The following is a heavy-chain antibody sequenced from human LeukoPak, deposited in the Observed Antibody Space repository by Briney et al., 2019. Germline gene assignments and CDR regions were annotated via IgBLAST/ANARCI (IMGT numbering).Heavy chain of an antibody. CDR2: IKSKSDGGTT. V-gene: IGHV3-15*01. J-gene: IGHJ4*02. CDR1: GFTFSSAW. CDR3: TTYYCSGGRCYHFDY. Sequence: PGGSLRLSCAASGFTFSSAWMAWVRQAPGKRLEWVGRIKSKSDGGTTEYAAPVKGRFTISTDASKNTLYPQMNSLGTEDTAVYYCTTYYCSGGRCYHFDYWGQGSLVTVSP. D-gene: IGHD2-15*01.